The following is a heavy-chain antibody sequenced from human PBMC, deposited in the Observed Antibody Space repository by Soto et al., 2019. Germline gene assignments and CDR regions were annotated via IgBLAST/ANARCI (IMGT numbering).Heavy chain of an antibody. CDR1: GYTFTSYG. J-gene: IGHJ3*02. CDR3: ARAGLAAAYKTDAFDI. CDR2: ISAYNGNT. V-gene: IGHV1-18*01. Sequence: GASVKVSCMASGYTFTSYGISWVRQAPGQGLEWMGWISAYNGNTNYAQKLQGRVTMTTDTSTSTAYMELRSLRSDDTAVYYCARAGLAAAYKTDAFDIWGQGTMVTVSS. D-gene: IGHD6-13*01.